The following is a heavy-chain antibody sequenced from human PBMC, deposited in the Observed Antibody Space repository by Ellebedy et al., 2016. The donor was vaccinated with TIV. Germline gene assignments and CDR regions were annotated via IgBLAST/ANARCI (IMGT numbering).Heavy chain of an antibody. D-gene: IGHD3-22*01. CDR1: GFTFSIYP. J-gene: IGHJ4*02. Sequence: PGGSLRLSCAASGFTFSIYPMNWVRQAPGKGLEWVSIISANGGTTYYADSVKGRFTISRDNSKNMLFLQMNSLRAEDTALYYCAKGRKLIRSSSLDYWGQGTLVTVSS. V-gene: IGHV3-23*01. CDR2: ISANGGTT. CDR3: AKGRKLIRSSSLDY.